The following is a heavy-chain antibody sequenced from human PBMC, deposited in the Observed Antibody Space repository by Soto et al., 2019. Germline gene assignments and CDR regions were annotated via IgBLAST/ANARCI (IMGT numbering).Heavy chain of an antibody. V-gene: IGHV2-5*02. Sequence: GLDLEWLALIYWDDDKRYSPSLKSRLTITKDTSKNQVVLTLTNMDPVDTATYYCAHVPGSGQLLYSYYYYMDVWGKGATVAVS. CDR2: IYWDDDK. CDR3: AHVPGSGQLLYSYYYYMDV. J-gene: IGHJ6*03. D-gene: IGHD3-10*01.